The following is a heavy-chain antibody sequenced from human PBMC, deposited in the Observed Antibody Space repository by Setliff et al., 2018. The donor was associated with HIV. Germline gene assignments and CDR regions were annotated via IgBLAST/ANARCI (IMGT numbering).Heavy chain of an antibody. J-gene: IGHJ4*02. D-gene: IGHD6-6*01. Sequence: SETLSLTCTVSGGSISSYYWSWIRQPPGKGLEWIGYIFHSGDTYYNPSLKSRISMSVDTSKNQFSLELTSLTAADTAVYYCATRPRIAARPFDYWGQGMLVT. CDR2: IFHSGDT. V-gene: IGHV4-59*06. CDR1: GGSISSYY. CDR3: ATRPRIAARPFDY.